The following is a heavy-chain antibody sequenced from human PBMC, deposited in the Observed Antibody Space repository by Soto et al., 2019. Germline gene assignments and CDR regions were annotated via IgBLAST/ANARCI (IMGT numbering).Heavy chain of an antibody. D-gene: IGHD5-12*01. CDR1: GYTFTGYY. CDR2: INPNSGGT. V-gene: IGHV1-2*02. CDR3: ARVPHGYTPFGY. Sequence: ASVKVSCKASGYTFTGYYMHWVRQAPGQGLEWMGWINPNSGGTNYAQKFQGRVTMTRDTSISTAYMELSRLRSDDTAVYYCARVPHGYTPFGYWGQGTLVTVSS. J-gene: IGHJ4*02.